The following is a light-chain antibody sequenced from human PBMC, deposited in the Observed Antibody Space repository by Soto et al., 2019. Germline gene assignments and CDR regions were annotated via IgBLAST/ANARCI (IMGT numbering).Light chain of an antibody. V-gene: IGLV2-14*03. CDR2: DVT. Sequence: QSALTQPASVSGSPGQSITIPCTGTSSDIGGYNYVSWYQQHPGKVPKLMIYDVTNRPSGVSNRFSGSKSGNTASLTISGLQAEDESAYFCSSFSQTSTEVIFGGGTQLTVL. J-gene: IGLJ7*01. CDR3: SSFSQTSTEVI. CDR1: SSDIGGYNY.